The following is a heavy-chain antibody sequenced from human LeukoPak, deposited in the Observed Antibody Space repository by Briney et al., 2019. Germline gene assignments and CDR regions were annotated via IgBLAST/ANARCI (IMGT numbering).Heavy chain of an antibody. J-gene: IGHJ4*02. Sequence: GGSLRLSCAASGFTFNNHAMSWVRQAPGKVLDWVSCINGNGASTYYSDSVKGRFTISRDNSKNTLYLQMSSLRAEDTAIYYCAKDQGYSYYYLDYWGQGTLVTVSS. CDR3: AKDQGYSYYYLDY. V-gene: IGHV3-23*01. CDR1: GFTFNNHA. D-gene: IGHD5-18*01. CDR2: INGNGAST.